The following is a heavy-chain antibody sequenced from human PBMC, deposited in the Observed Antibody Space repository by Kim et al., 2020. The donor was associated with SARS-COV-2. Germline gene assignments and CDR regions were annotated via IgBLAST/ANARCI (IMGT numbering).Heavy chain of an antibody. CDR2: ISGSGGST. CDR3: ARNYNGSGSYKPNYYYYYMDV. V-gene: IGHV3-23*01. J-gene: IGHJ6*03. D-gene: IGHD3-10*01. CDR1: GFTFSSYA. Sequence: GGSLRLSCAASGFTFSSYAMSWVRQAPGKGLEWVSAISGSGGSTYYADSVKGRFTISRDNSKNTLYLQMNSLRAEDTAVYYCARNYNGSGSYKPNYYYYYMDVWGEGTTVTVSS.